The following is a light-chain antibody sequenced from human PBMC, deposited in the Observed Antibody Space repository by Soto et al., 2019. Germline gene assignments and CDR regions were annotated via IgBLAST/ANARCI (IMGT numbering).Light chain of an antibody. V-gene: IGKV3-20*01. CDR2: AAS. CDR1: QSVTVNS. CDR3: QQYGDSHLT. Sequence: EILLTQSPSTLSLSPGEGVTLSCRASQSVTVNSLAWYQQKPGQAPRLLIYAASTRAAAVPDRFTGSGSETDFALIISRLEPEDFGVYYCQQYGDSHLTSGPGTKVDIK. J-gene: IGKJ3*01.